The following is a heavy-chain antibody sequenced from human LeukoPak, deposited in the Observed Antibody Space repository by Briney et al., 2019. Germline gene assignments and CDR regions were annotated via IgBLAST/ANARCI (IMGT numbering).Heavy chain of an antibody. CDR3: ARDLYYYGSGSYTDYYYYYYMDV. J-gene: IGHJ6*03. CDR1: GYTLTELS. V-gene: IGHV1-2*02. D-gene: IGHD3-10*01. Sequence: ASVKVSCKVSGYTLTELSMHWVRQAPGQGLEWMGWINPNSGGTNYAQKFQGRVTMTRDTSISTAYMELSRLRSDDTAVYYCARDLYYYGSGSYTDYYYYYYMDVWGKGTTVTISS. CDR2: INPNSGGT.